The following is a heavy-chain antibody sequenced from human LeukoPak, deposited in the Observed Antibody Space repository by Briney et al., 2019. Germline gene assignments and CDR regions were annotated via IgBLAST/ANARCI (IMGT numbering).Heavy chain of an antibody. CDR1: GYSFTSYW. V-gene: IGHV5-51*01. CDR3: ARHWYGSGSYYNIYYYGMDV. D-gene: IGHD3-10*01. CDR2: IYPGDSDT. Sequence: GESLKISCKGSGYSFTSYWIGWVRQMPGKGLEWMGIIYPGDSDTRYSPSFQGQVTISADKSISTAYLQWSSLKASDTAMYYCARHWYGSGSYYNIYYYGMDVWDQGTTVTVSS. J-gene: IGHJ6*02.